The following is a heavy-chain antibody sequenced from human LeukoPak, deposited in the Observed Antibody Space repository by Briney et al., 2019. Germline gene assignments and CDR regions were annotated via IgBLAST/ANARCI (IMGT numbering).Heavy chain of an antibody. D-gene: IGHD6-13*01. CDR2: IKKDGSEK. J-gene: IGHJ4*02. V-gene: IGHV3-7*03. CDR1: EFTFNRYW. CDR3: ARGLAAPDY. Sequence: QPGESLRLSCAASEFTFNRYWMSWFRQHPGKGLEWVANIKKDGSEKYYVDSVKSRFTISRDTAKNSVHLQMNGLRAEDTAVYYCARGLAAPDYWGQGTLVTVSS.